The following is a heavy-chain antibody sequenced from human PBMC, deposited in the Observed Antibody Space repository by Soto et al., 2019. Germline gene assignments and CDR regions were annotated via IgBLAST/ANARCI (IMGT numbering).Heavy chain of an antibody. V-gene: IGHV3-11*01. Sequence: QVQLVESGGGLVKPGGSLRLSCAASGFTFSDYYMSWLRQAPGKGLEWVSYISSSGSTIYYADSVKGRFTISRANAKNSLFLQMNSRRAEDTAVYYCASGVVWWAGCYDYGGQGTLVTVSS. CDR1: GFTFSDYY. CDR2: ISSSGSTI. CDR3: ASGVVWWAGCYDY. D-gene: IGHD2-8*02. J-gene: IGHJ4*02.